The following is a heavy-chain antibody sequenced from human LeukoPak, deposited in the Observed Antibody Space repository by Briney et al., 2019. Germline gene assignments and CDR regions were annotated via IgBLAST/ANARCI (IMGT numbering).Heavy chain of an antibody. Sequence: SETLSLTCAVSGGSFIGYHWNWIRQSPEKWLEWLGEINHRGITNYNPSLASRITISADTSKKQFSLELRSATAADTAVYYCARDPTTEVNVPYYFDDWGQGTLVTVSS. CDR1: GGSFIGYH. CDR3: ARDPTTEVNVPYYFDD. V-gene: IGHV4-34*01. J-gene: IGHJ4*02. CDR2: INHRGIT. D-gene: IGHD1-1*01.